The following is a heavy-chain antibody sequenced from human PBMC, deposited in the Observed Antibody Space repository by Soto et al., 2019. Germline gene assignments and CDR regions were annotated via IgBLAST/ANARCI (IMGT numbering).Heavy chain of an antibody. Sequence: PGGSLRLSCAASGFTFSSYGMHWVRQAPGKGLEWVAVISYDGSKKYYADSVKGRFTISRDNYKNTLYLQMNSLRAEDTAVYYCVKDQKVPAAYYYYMDVWGKGTTVTVSS. CDR1: GFTFSSYG. D-gene: IGHD2-2*01. V-gene: IGHV3-30*18. CDR3: VKDQKVPAAYYYYMDV. CDR2: ISYDGSKK. J-gene: IGHJ6*03.